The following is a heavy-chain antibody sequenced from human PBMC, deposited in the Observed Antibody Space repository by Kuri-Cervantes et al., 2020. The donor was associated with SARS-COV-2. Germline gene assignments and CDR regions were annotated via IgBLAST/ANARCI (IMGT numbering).Heavy chain of an antibody. V-gene: IGHV3-33*08. CDR3: ARDSGPLRYSYFDY. D-gene: IGHD3-9*01. CDR1: GFTVSTNY. Sequence: GGSLRLSCVISGFTVSTNYMTWVRQAPGKGLEWVAVIWYDGSNKYYADSVKGRFTISRDNSKNTVFLQMDSLRAEDTAVYYCARDSGPLRYSYFDYWGLGALVTVSS. CDR2: IWYDGSNK. J-gene: IGHJ4*02.